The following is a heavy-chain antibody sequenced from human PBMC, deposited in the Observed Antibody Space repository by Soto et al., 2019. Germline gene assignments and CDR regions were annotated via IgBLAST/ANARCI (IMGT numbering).Heavy chain of an antibody. CDR3: ARSHSYDSSAYYFESLDY. J-gene: IGHJ4*02. CDR2: IYWDDDK. V-gene: IGHV2-5*02. Sequence: SGPTLVNPTQTLTLTCTFSGFSLSTGGVGVGWIRQPPGKALEWLALIYWDDDKRYSPSLKSRLTITKDTSKNQVVLTMTNMDPVDTATYYCARSHSYDSSAYYFESLDYWGPGTLVTVSS. CDR1: GFSLSTGGVG. D-gene: IGHD3-22*01.